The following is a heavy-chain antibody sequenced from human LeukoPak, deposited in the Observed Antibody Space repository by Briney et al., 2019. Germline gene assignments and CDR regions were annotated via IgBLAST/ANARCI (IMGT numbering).Heavy chain of an antibody. CDR1: GFTFSNYG. CDR3: ASHYGSGSSNWLDP. J-gene: IGHJ5*02. Sequence: PGGSLILSCAASGFTFSNYGMSWVRQAPGRGWELVSAISGSGDSTYYADSVKGRFTISRDNSKNTLYLQMNSLRAEDTAVYYCASHYGSGSSNWLDPWGQGTLVTVSS. CDR2: ISGSGDST. V-gene: IGHV3-23*01. D-gene: IGHD3-10*01.